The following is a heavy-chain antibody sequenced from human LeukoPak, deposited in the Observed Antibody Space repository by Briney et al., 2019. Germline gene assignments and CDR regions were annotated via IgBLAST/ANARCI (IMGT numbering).Heavy chain of an antibody. Sequence: SETLSLTCTVSGGSMSSYYWGWIRQPPGKGLEWIGSIYYSGSTYYNPSLKSRVAISVDTSKNQFSLKLSSVTAADTAVYYCARHPEYHLYFDYWGQGTLVTVSS. CDR3: ARHPEYHLYFDY. CDR1: GGSMSSYY. J-gene: IGHJ4*02. CDR2: IYYSGST. D-gene: IGHD2-2*01. V-gene: IGHV4-39*01.